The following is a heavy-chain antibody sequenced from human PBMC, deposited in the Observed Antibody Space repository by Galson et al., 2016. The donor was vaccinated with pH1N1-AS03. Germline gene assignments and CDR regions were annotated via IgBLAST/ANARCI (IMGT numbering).Heavy chain of an antibody. V-gene: IGHV1-18*04. CDR2: ISAYNGDT. Sequence: SVKVSCKASGYTFTSYGVSWVRQAPGQGLEWMGWISAYNGDTKYAQRLQGRVTMTTETSTTTAYMELTSLRSDDTAAYYCARGRHWMVSYYFDYWGQGTLVTVSA. CDR1: GYTFTSYG. CDR3: ARGRHWMVSYYFDY. D-gene: IGHD6-19*01. J-gene: IGHJ4*02.